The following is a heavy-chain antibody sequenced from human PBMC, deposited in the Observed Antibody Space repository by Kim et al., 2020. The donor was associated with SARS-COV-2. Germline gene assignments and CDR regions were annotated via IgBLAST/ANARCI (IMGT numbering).Heavy chain of an antibody. CDR2: ISSSSSYT. J-gene: IGHJ4*02. CDR1: GFTFSDYY. D-gene: IGHD6-13*01. V-gene: IGHV3-11*05. CDR3: ARDRGSIAAAYPGILYYDRWASAFDY. Sequence: GGSLRLSCAASGFTFSDYYMSWIRQAPGKGLEWVSYISSSSSYTNYADSVKGRFTISRDNAKNSLYLQMNSLRAEHTTVYYCARDRGSIAAAYPGILYYDRWASAFDYWGQGTLVTVSS.